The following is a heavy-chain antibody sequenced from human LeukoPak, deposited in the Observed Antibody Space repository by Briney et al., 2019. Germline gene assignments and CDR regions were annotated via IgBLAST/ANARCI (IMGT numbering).Heavy chain of an antibody. V-gene: IGHV3-53*01. CDR3: ARDRQLDFDY. CDR1: GFIVSDNY. J-gene: IGHJ4*02. D-gene: IGHD6-19*01. CDR2: IYSGGTT. Sequence: GGSLRLSCAASGFIVSDNYMSWVRQAPGKGLEWVSVIYSGGTTYYADSVKGRFTISRDNAKNSLYLQMNSLRAEDTAVYYCARDRQLDFDYWGQGTLVTVSS.